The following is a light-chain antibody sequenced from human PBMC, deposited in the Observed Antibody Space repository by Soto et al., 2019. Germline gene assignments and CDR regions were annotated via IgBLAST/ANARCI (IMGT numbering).Light chain of an antibody. J-gene: IGKJ2*01. Sequence: DIQMTQSPSSLSASVGDRVTITCQASQDISNYLNWYQQKPGKAPKLLIYDASNLETGVPSRFSGRGSGTDFTFTICSLQPEDIATYYCQQYDILPPSTFGQGTKLEIK. CDR2: DAS. CDR1: QDISNY. V-gene: IGKV1-33*01. CDR3: QQYDILPPST.